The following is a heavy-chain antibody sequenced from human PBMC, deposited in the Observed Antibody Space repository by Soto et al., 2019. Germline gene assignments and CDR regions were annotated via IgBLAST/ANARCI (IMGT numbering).Heavy chain of an antibody. V-gene: IGHV3-48*04. CDR2: ISSSSSTI. CDR1: GFTFSSYS. D-gene: IGHD5-12*01. J-gene: IGHJ4*02. Sequence: PGGSLRLSCAASGFTFSSYSMNWVRQAPGKGLEWVSYISSSSSTIYYADSVKGRFTISRDNSKNSLYLQMNSLRTEDTALYYCAKEGDGYNWGIDYWGQGTLVTAPQ. CDR3: AKEGDGYNWGIDY.